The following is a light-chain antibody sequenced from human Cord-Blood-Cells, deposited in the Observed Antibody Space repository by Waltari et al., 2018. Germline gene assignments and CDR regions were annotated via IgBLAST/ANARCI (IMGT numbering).Light chain of an antibody. CDR3: QQSYSTPV. J-gene: IGKJ3*01. Sequence: DIQMTQSPSSLSASVGDRVTITCRASQSISSYLNWYKQKPGKPPKLLIYAASSLQSGVPSRFSGSGSGTDFTLTISSLQPEDFATYYCQQSYSTPVFGPGTKVDIK. V-gene: IGKV1-39*01. CDR1: QSISSY. CDR2: AAS.